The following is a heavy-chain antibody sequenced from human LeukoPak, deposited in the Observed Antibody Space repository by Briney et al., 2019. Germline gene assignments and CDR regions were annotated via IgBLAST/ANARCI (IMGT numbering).Heavy chain of an antibody. CDR1: GGSISSYY. CDR2: IYYSGST. J-gene: IGHJ6*02. V-gene: IGHV4-59*08. Sequence: SETLSLTCTVSGGSISSYYWSWIRQPPGKGLEWIGYIYYSGSTNYNPSLKSRVTISVDTSKNQFSLKLSSVTAADTAVYYCARHRSYYYGMDVSGQGTTVTVSS. CDR3: ARHRSYYYGMDV.